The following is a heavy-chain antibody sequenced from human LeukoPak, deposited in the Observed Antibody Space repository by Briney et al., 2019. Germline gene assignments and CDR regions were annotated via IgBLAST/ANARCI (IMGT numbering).Heavy chain of an antibody. V-gene: IGHV3-21*01. J-gene: IGHJ6*04. Sequence: PGGSLRLSCAASGFTFSSYSMNWVRQAPGKGLEWVSSISSSSSYIYYADSAKGRFTISRDNAKNSLYLQMNSLRAEDTAVYYCARDTPYYCGMDVWGKGTTVTVSS. CDR2: ISSSSSYI. CDR3: ARDTPYYCGMDV. CDR1: GFTFSSYS.